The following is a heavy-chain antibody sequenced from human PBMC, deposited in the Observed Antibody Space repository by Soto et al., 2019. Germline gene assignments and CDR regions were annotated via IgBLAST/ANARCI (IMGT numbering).Heavy chain of an antibody. D-gene: IGHD6-19*01. J-gene: IGHJ5*02. CDR1: GFSISSYG. CDR2: VAYDGSYQ. V-gene: IGHV3-30*18. CDR3: AKDHVNSGPSPDWFDP. Sequence: QVHLVESGGGVVQPGRSLRLSCAASGFSISSYGMHWVRQTPGKGLQWVAVVAYDGSYQHYADSVKGRFTISRDISKNTLFLEMDSLNPEDTAVYYCAKDHVNSGPSPDWFDPWSQGTLVTVSS.